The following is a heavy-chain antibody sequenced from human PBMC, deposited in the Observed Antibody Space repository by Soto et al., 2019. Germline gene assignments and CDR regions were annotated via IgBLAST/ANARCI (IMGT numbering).Heavy chain of an antibody. CDR2: IWYDGSNK. Sequence: QVQLVESGRGVVQPGRSLRLSCAASGFTFSSYGMHWVRQAPGKGLEWVAVIWYDGSNKYYADSVKGRFTISRDNSKNTLYLQMNSPRAEDTAVYYCARGGWFGELKAFDYWGQGTLVTVSS. V-gene: IGHV3-33*01. J-gene: IGHJ4*02. CDR3: ARGGWFGELKAFDY. CDR1: GFTFSSYG. D-gene: IGHD3-10*01.